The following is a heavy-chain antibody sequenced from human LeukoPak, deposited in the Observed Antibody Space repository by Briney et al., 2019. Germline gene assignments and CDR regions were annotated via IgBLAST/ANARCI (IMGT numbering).Heavy chain of an antibody. D-gene: IGHD5-18*01. CDR2: FDPEDGET. V-gene: IGHV1-24*01. CDR3: ARGELWLRNPRYSNDY. J-gene: IGHJ4*02. Sequence: ASVKVSCKVSGYTLTELSMHWVRQAPGKGLEWMGGFDPEDGETIYAQKFQGRVTMTEDTSTDTAYMELSSLRSEDTAVYYCARGELWLRNPRYSNDYWGQGTLVTVSS. CDR1: GYTLTELS.